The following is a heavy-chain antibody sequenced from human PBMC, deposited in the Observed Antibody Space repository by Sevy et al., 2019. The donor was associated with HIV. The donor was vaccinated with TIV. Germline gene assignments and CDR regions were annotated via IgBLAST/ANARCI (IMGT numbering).Heavy chain of an antibody. V-gene: IGHV4-39*01. J-gene: IGHJ3*02. CDR3: ARHQQSADDAFDI. CDR2: IYYSGST. CDR1: GGSISSSSYY. Sequence: SETRSLTCTVSGGSISSSSYYWGWIRQPPGKGLEWIGSIYYSGSTYYNPSLKSRVTISVDTSKNQFSLKLSSVTAADTAVYYCARHQQSADDAFDIWGQGTMVTVSS.